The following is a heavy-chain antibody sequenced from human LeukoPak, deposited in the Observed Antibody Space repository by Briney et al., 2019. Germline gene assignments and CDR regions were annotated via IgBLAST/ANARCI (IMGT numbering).Heavy chain of an antibody. CDR3: ARDLTVVVRGLYYYGMDV. Sequence: ASVKVSCKASGYTFTSYDINWVRQATGQGLEWMGWMNPNSGNTGYAQKFQGGVTMTRNTSISTAYMELSSLRSEDTAVYCCARDLTVVVRGLYYYGMDVWGQGTTVTVSS. D-gene: IGHD3-22*01. CDR2: MNPNSGNT. CDR1: GYTFTSYD. J-gene: IGHJ6*02. V-gene: IGHV1-8*01.